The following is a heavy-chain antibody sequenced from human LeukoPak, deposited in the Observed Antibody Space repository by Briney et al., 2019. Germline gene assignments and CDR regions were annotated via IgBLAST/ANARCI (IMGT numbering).Heavy chain of an antibody. D-gene: IGHD3-10*01. CDR1: GGSISSYY. Sequence: PSETLSLTCTVSGGSISSYYGSWIRQPPGKGLEWIGYIYYSGSTNYNPSLKSRVTISVDTSKNQFSLKLSSVTAADTAVYYCASNYYGSGSYWDYWGQGNLVTVSS. V-gene: IGHV4-59*01. J-gene: IGHJ4*02. CDR2: IYYSGST. CDR3: ASNYYGSGSYWDY.